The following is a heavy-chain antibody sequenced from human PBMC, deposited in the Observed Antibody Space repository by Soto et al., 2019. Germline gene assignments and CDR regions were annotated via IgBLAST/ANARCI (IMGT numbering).Heavy chain of an antibody. J-gene: IGHJ5*02. D-gene: IGHD6-13*01. Sequence: LSLTCTVSGGSISSYYWSWIRQPPGKGLEWIGYIYYSGSTNYNPSLKSRVTISVDTSKNQFSLKLSSVTAADTAVYYCARDLEQQHAGWFDPWGQGTLVTVSS. CDR2: IYYSGST. V-gene: IGHV4-59*01. CDR1: GGSISSYY. CDR3: ARDLEQQHAGWFDP.